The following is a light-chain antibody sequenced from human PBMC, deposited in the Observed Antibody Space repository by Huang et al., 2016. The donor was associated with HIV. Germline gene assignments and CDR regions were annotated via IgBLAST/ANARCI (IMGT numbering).Light chain of an antibody. CDR3: QYGET. CDR2: EIS. Sequence: DIQMTQSPSTLSAFVGDRLTTTCRASQNISSWLAWYQQKPGKAPRLLIYEISSLESGVPSRFSVSGSGTEFTLTISSLQPYDIGTYDCQYGETFGQGSKVEVK. J-gene: IGKJ1*01. V-gene: IGKV1-5*03. CDR1: QNISSW.